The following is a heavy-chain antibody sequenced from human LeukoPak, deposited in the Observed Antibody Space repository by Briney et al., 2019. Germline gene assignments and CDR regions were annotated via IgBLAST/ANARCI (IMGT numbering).Heavy chain of an antibody. CDR1: GYTFTSYA. D-gene: IGHD2-15*01. CDR2: ISAYNGNT. V-gene: IGHV1-18*01. J-gene: IGHJ4*02. Sequence: ASVKLSCKASGYTFTSYAISWVRQAPGQGLEWMGWISAYNGNTNYAQKLQGRVTMTTDTSTSTAYMELRSLRSDDTAVYYCARVGYCSGGSCYPLGYWGQGTLVTVSS. CDR3: ARVGYCSGGSCYPLGY.